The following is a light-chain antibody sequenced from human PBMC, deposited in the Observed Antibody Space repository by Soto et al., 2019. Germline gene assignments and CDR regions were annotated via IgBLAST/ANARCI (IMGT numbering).Light chain of an antibody. CDR1: QSVSSN. Sequence: EIVLTQSPATLSLSPGERATLSCRASQSVSSNLIWYQQKPGQAPRLLIYDASNRATGVPARFSGSRSGTDFTLTISDLEPADFGLYYCQQRLNWPPGFGQGTKVDIK. CDR3: QQRLNWPPG. V-gene: IGKV3-11*01. J-gene: IGKJ1*01. CDR2: DAS.